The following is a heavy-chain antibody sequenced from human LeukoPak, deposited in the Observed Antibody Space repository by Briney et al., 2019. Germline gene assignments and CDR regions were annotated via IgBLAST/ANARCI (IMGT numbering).Heavy chain of an antibody. D-gene: IGHD5-12*01. CDR2: IYYSGST. Sequence: SETLSLTCTVSGGSISSYYWSRIRQPPGKGLEWIGYIYYSGSTKYNPALKSRVTISVDTSKNQVSLKLRSVTAADTAVYYCARTTEGYAGGPGYSYYYYMDVWGKGTTVTISS. J-gene: IGHJ6*03. V-gene: IGHV4-59*13. CDR3: ARTTEGYAGGPGYSYYYYMDV. CDR1: GGSISSYY.